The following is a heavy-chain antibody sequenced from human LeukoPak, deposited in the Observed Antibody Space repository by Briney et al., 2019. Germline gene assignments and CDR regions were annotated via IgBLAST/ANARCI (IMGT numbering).Heavy chain of an antibody. CDR1: RGTFSSYA. V-gene: IGHV1-69*13. Sequence: SVKVSCKASRGTFSSYAISWVRQAPGQGLEWMGGIIPIFGTANYAQKFQGRVTITADESTSTAYMELSSLRSEDTAVYYCARVLVSGYYAGVGNAFDIWGQGTMVTVSS. CDR2: IIPIFGTA. CDR3: ARVLVSGYYAGVGNAFDI. D-gene: IGHD5-12*01. J-gene: IGHJ3*02.